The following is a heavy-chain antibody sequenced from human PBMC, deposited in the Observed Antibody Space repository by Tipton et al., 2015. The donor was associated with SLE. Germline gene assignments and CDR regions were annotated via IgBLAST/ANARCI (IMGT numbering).Heavy chain of an antibody. CDR2: IRGKAYGGTT. CDR1: GFTFGDYA. V-gene: IGHV3-49*04. CDR3: TRLVGVFWSGYYGYFDY. Sequence: SLRLSCTASGFTFGDYAMSWVRQAPGKGLEWVGFIRGKAYGGTTEYAASVKGRFTISRDDSKSIAYLQMNSLKTEDTAVYYCTRLVGVFWSGYYGYFDYWGQGTLVTVSS. D-gene: IGHD3-3*01. J-gene: IGHJ4*02.